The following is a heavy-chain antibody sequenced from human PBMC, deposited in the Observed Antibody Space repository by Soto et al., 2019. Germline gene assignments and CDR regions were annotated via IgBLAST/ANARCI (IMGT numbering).Heavy chain of an antibody. CDR3: ARWSYIDY. CDR1: GFSFGSYA. J-gene: IGHJ4*02. D-gene: IGHD3-3*01. Sequence: PGGSLRLSCVASGFSFGSYALTWVRQAPGKGLEWVSTISGSDGKTFYADAVKGRFSISRDISQSTLYLQMNSLRADDTDIHSCARWSYIDYWGQGTRATVSS. CDR2: ISGSDGKT. V-gene: IGHV3-23*01.